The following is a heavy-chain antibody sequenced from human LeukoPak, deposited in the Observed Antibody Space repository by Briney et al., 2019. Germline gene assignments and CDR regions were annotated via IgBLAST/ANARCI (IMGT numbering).Heavy chain of an antibody. D-gene: IGHD1-26*01. CDR3: ARETIVGATTEDY. CDR1: GFTVSRKY. J-gene: IGHJ4*02. CDR2: IYSGGST. V-gene: IGHV3-66*01. Sequence: GGTLRLSCAASGFTVSRKYMNWVRQAPGKGLEWVSVIYSGGSTYYADSVKGRFTISRDNSKNTLYLQMNSLRAEDTAVYYCARETIVGATTEDYWGQGTLVTVSS.